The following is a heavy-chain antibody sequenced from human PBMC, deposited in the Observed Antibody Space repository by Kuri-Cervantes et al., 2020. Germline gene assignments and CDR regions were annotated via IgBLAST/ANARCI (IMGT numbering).Heavy chain of an antibody. CDR3: APSRGIQLWSPLLFDY. J-gene: IGHJ4*02. Sequence: GESLKISCAASGFTFSAYYMSWVRQAPGKGLEWVAFIRYDGSNKYYADSVRGRFTISRDNSKNTLYLQMNSLRGEDTAVYYCAPSRGIQLWSPLLFDYWGQGTLVTVSS. V-gene: IGHV3-30*02. CDR1: GFTFSAYY. CDR2: IRYDGSNK. D-gene: IGHD5-18*01.